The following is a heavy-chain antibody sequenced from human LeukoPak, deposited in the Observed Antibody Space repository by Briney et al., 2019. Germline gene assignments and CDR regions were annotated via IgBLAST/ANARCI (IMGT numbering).Heavy chain of an antibody. J-gene: IGHJ3*02. CDR2: IKQDGGEK. D-gene: IGHD2-2*02. V-gene: IGHV3-7*01. Sequence: GGSLRLSCAASGFTFSSYWMSWVRQAPGKGLEWVANIKQDGGEKYYVDSVKGRFTISRDNAKNSLYLQMNSLRAEDTAVSYCARDVRDCSSTSCYSDAFDIWGQGTMVTVSS. CDR1: GFTFSSYW. CDR3: ARDVRDCSSTSCYSDAFDI.